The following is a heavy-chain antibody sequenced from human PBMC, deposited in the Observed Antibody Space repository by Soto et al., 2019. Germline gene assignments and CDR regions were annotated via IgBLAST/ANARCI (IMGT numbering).Heavy chain of an antibody. CDR2: IYNSGST. J-gene: IGHJ6*02. Sequence: SETLSLTCTVSGGSLSNYYWSWIRQSPEKGLQWIGYIYNSGSTNYNPSLRGRVTISLDTSRNQFSLRLNSVTAEDTAVYYCARVPMVVPAAEDPGGYYYYGMDVWGQGTTVTVSS. CDR3: ARVPMVVPAAEDPGGYYYYGMDV. V-gene: IGHV4-59*01. D-gene: IGHD2-2*01. CDR1: GGSLSNYY.